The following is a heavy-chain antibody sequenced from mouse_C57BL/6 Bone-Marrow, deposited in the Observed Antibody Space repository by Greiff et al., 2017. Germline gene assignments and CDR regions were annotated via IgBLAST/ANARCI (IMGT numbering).Heavy chain of an antibody. Sequence: QVQLQQPGAELVKPGASVKLSCKASGYTFTSYWMHWVKQRPGQGPEWIGMIHPNSGSTNYNEKFKSKATLTVDKSSSTAYMQLSSLTSEDSAVYYCASPPRLGPNWYFDVWGTGTTVTVSS. V-gene: IGHV1-64*01. J-gene: IGHJ1*03. CDR3: ASPPRLGPNWYFDV. CDR2: IHPNSGST. CDR1: GYTFTSYW.